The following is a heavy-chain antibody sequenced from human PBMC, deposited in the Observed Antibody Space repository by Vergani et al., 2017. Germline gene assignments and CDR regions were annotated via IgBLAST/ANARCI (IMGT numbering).Heavy chain of an antibody. J-gene: IGHJ5*02. Sequence: QVQLQESGPGLVKPSETLSLTCTVSGYSISSGYYWGWIRQPPGKGLEWIGSIYHSGSTYYNPPLKSRVTISVDKSKNQFSLKLSFVTAADTAVYYCARYSVVYVWGNYEVWFDPWDQGILIIFSS. CDR3: ARYSVVYVWGNYEVWFDP. CDR1: GYSISSGYY. D-gene: IGHD3-16*01. CDR2: IYHSGST. V-gene: IGHV4-38-2*02.